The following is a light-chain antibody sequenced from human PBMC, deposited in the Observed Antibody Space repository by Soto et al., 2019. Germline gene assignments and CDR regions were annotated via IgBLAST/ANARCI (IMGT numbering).Light chain of an antibody. CDR2: DVS. CDR1: SSDVGGYNY. J-gene: IGLJ2*01. Sequence: QSALTQPASVSGSPGQSITISCTGTSSDVGGYNYVSWYQHHPGKAHKLMIYDVSNRPSGISNRFSGSKSGNTASLTISGLQAEDEADYYCSSYTSTSTLVVFGGGTKLTVL. V-gene: IGLV2-14*03. CDR3: SSYTSTSTLVV.